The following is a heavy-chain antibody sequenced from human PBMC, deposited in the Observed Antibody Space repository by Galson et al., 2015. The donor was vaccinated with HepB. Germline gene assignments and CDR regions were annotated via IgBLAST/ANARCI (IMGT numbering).Heavy chain of an antibody. Sequence: SVKVSCKASGYTFTSYAMHWVRQAPGQRLEWMGWINAGNGNTKYSQKFQGRVTITRDTSASTAYMELSSLRSEDTAVYYCASGPTGEGRLGWFDPWGQGTLVTVSS. CDR3: ASGPTGEGRLGWFDP. CDR2: INAGNGNT. J-gene: IGHJ5*02. CDR1: GYTFTSYA. D-gene: IGHD7-27*01. V-gene: IGHV1-3*01.